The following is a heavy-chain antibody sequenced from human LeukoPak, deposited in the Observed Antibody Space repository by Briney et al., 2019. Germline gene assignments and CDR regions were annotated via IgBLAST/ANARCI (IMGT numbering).Heavy chain of an antibody. V-gene: IGHV4-61*01. Sequence: SQTLSLTCSVSGASINSGSYYWTWIRQTPGKGLEWIGLLNYSGTTYYNPSFKSRVSISIDRSRTQFSLKLSSVTAADTAFYYCSRYDSDTGDFDPWGQGTLVTISS. CDR2: LNYSGTT. CDR3: SRYDSDTGDFDP. D-gene: IGHD3-10*01. CDR1: GASINSGSYY. J-gene: IGHJ5*02.